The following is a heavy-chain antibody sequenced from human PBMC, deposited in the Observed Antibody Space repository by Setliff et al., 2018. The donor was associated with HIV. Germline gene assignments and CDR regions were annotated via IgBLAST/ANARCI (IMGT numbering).Heavy chain of an antibody. V-gene: IGHV4-39*07. J-gene: IGHJ4*02. CDR3: VRDDY. CDR1: GGSINRIDYY. Sequence: SETLSLTCTVSGGSINRIDYYWGWIRQSPGKGLEWIGNVYYDGTTYYNPSLKSRVTLSVDTSNNQISLRLSSVTAADTAMYYCVRDDYWGQGILVTVSS. CDR2: VYYDGTT.